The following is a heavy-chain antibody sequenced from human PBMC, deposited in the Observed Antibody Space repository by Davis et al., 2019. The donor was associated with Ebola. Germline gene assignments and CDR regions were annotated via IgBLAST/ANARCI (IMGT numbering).Heavy chain of an antibody. J-gene: IGHJ5*02. CDR2: ISGSGGST. CDR1: GFTFSSYA. Sequence: GESLKISCAASGFTFSSYAMSWVRQAPGKGLEWVSAISGSGGSTYYADSVKGRFTISRDNSKNTLYLQMNSPRAEDTAVYYCAKEGAGYSWWFDPWGQGTLVTVSS. D-gene: IGHD3-9*01. V-gene: IGHV3-23*01. CDR3: AKEGAGYSWWFDP.